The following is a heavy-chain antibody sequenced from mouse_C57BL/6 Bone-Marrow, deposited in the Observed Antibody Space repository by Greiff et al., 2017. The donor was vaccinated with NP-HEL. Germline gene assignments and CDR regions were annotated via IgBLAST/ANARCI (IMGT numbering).Heavy chain of an antibody. J-gene: IGHJ1*03. D-gene: IGHD1-1*01. CDR2: IDPSDSYT. CDR3: AALLRPYFDV. V-gene: IGHV1-50*01. Sequence: QVQLQQPGAELVKPGASVKLSCKASGYTFTSYWMQWVKQRPGQGLEWIGEIDPSDSYTNYNQKFKGKATLTVDTSSSTAYMQLSSLTSEDSAVYYCAALLRPYFDVWGTGTTVTVSS. CDR1: GYTFTSYW.